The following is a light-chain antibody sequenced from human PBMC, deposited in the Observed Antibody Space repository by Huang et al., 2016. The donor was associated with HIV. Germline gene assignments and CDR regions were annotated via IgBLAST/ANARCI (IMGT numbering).Light chain of an antibody. CDR3: QQSARTPRT. J-gene: IGKJ2*01. CDR1: QNISRY. V-gene: IGKV1-39*01. Sequence: DIQMTHSPSSLSAFIGDRVIISCRASQNISRYLNWYQQKPGKAPKLLIYTMQTGVPSTVSGRGSGTDFFITITNLQPEDSAIYYCQQSARTPRTCGQGTKLEIK.